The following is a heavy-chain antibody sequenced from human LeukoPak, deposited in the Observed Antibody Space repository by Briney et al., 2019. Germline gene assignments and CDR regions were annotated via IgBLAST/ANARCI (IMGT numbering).Heavy chain of an antibody. CDR1: GFTFSSYS. D-gene: IGHD3-10*01. CDR3: AKGSAMVRGVTPDYYYYYYMDV. CDR2: ISWDGGST. V-gene: IGHV3-43D*03. Sequence: PGGSLRLSCAASGFTFSSYSMNWVRQAPGKGLEWVSLISWDGGSTYYADSVKGRFTISRDNSKNSLYLQMNSLRAEDTALYYCAKGSAMVRGVTPDYYYYYYMDVWGKGTTVTVSS. J-gene: IGHJ6*03.